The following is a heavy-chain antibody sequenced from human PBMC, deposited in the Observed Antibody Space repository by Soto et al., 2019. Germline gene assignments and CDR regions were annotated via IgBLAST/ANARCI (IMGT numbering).Heavy chain of an antibody. Sequence: SVKVSCKASGGTFSIYAISCVLQAPGQWLEWMGGIIPIFGTANYAQKFQGRVTITADKSTSTAYMELSSLRSEDTAVYYCASGLLLDYYDSSGYSDAFDIWGQGTMVTVSS. V-gene: IGHV1-69*06. CDR1: GGTFSIYA. D-gene: IGHD3-22*01. CDR2: IIPIFGTA. J-gene: IGHJ3*02. CDR3: ASGLLLDYYDSSGYSDAFDI.